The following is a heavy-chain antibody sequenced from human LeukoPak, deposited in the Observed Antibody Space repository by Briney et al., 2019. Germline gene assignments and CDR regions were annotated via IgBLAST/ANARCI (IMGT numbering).Heavy chain of an antibody. J-gene: IGHJ4*02. CDR2: INAGNGNT. CDR1: GYTFTSYA. D-gene: IGHD5-18*01. Sequence: ASVKVSCKASGYTFTSYAMHWVRQAPAQRLEWMGWINAGNGNTKYSQKFPGRVTITRDTPASTAYIELSRLRSEDPAVYHCARLSGYSYGASYFDSWGQGTLVTVSS. CDR3: ARLSGYSYGASYFDS. V-gene: IGHV1-3*01.